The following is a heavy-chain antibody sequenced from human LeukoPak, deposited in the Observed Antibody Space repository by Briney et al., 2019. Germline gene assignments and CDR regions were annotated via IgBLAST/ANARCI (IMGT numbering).Heavy chain of an antibody. CDR1: GGSFSGYY. Sequence: SETLSLTCAVYGGSFSGYYWSWNRQPPGKGLEWIGEINHSGSTNYNPSPKSRVTISVDTSKNQFSLKLSSVTAADTAVYYCARVRGVIISIFDYWGQGTLVTVSS. V-gene: IGHV4-34*01. CDR2: INHSGST. CDR3: ARVRGVIISIFDY. D-gene: IGHD3-10*01. J-gene: IGHJ4*02.